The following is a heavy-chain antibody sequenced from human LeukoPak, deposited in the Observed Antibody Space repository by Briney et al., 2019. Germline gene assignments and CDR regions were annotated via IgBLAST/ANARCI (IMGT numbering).Heavy chain of an antibody. CDR2: ISYSGST. J-gene: IGHJ6*02. CDR3: ARVVGYCSSTSCYYYGMDV. CDR1: GGSISSSSYY. D-gene: IGHD2-2*01. V-gene: IGHV4-39*07. Sequence: SETLSLTCTVSGGSISSSSYYWGWIRQPPGEGPGWIGSISYSGSTNYNPSLKCRVTISVDTSKNQFSLKLSSVTAADTAVYYCARVVGYCSSTSCYYYGMDVWGQGTTVTVSS.